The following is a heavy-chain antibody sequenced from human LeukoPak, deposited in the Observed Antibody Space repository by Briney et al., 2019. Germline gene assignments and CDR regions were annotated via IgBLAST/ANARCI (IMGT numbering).Heavy chain of an antibody. CDR3: ARGIAAVSNYFDY. Sequence: PGGSLRLSCAASGFTFSSYEMNWVRQAPGKGLEWFSYISSSGSTIYYADSVKGRFTISRDNAKNSLYLQMNSLRAEDTAVYYCARGIAAVSNYFDYWGQGTLVTVSS. CDR1: GFTFSSYE. CDR2: ISSSGSTI. V-gene: IGHV3-48*03. J-gene: IGHJ4*02. D-gene: IGHD6-13*01.